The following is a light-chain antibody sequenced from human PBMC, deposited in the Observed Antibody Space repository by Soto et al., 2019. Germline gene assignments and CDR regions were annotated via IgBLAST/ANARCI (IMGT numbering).Light chain of an antibody. CDR1: QRASRQY. V-gene: IGKV3-20*01. Sequence: VLTQSPDTLSLSPGDRATLSCRANQRASRQYLSWYQQRPGQPPRLLIYSVSMRADGVPDRFSGSGSGSEFTLTINSLEPEDFAVYYWKDFDSPQWTFGQGTKIE. J-gene: IGKJ1*01. CDR3: KDFDSPQWT. CDR2: SVS.